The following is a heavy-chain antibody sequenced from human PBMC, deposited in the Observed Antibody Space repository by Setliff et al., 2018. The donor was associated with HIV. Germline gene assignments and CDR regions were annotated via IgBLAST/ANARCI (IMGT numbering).Heavy chain of an antibody. Sequence: PGGSLRLSCTVSGFTFDNAWMAWVRQAPGEGLEWVGHMNSKTRGGAPDYAAPVKGRFTISRDDSMNTAYLQMNSLKIEDTAVYYCTRPQYFYDIGGSDYWGQGTLVTVSS. J-gene: IGHJ4*02. CDR1: GFTFDNAW. V-gene: IGHV3-15*05. CDR2: MNSKTRGGAP. CDR3: TRPQYFYDIGGSDY. D-gene: IGHD3-22*01.